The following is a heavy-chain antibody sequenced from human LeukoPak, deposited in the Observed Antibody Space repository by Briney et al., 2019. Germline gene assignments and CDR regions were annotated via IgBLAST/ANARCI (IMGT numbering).Heavy chain of an antibody. J-gene: IGHJ4*02. CDR2: IYYSGST. D-gene: IGHD1-14*01. CDR3: ARADGRTQPFDY. Sequence: SETLSLTCAVYGGSFSGYYWSWIRQSPGKGLEWIGYIYYSGSTNYNPSLKSRVTISVDTSKNQFSLKLSSVTAADTAVYYCARADGRTQPFDYWGQGTLVTVSS. V-gene: IGHV4-59*01. CDR1: GGSFSGYY.